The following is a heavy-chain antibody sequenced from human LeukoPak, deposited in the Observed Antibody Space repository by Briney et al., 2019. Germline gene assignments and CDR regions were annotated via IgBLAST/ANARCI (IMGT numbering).Heavy chain of an antibody. J-gene: IGHJ4*02. V-gene: IGHV3-15*01. Sequence: GGSLRLSCAASGFTFRNTWISWVRPAPGEGVEWGLGIKNKTDSGTTDYAPPVKDRFTISRDDSKNTLYLEMSSLKTEDTAVYYGTTLTGTFVYYFDYWGQGNLLTVSS. CDR1: GFTFRNTW. CDR3: TTLTGTFVYYFDY. CDR2: IKNKTDSGTT. D-gene: IGHD7-27*01.